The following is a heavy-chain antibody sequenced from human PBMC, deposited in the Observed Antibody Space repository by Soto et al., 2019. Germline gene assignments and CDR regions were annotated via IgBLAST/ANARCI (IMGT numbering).Heavy chain of an antibody. V-gene: IGHV5-51*01. D-gene: IGHD6-6*01. CDR2: IYPGDSDT. CDR3: ARRVQQLVRGWFDP. J-gene: IGHJ5*02. Sequence: PRESLKISCKASGYSFSTYWIGWVRQMPGKGLEWMGFIYPGDSDTRYSPSFQGQVTISVDKSTSTTYLQWSSLKASDTAIYYCARRVQQLVRGWFDPWGQGTQVTVSS. CDR1: GYSFSTYW.